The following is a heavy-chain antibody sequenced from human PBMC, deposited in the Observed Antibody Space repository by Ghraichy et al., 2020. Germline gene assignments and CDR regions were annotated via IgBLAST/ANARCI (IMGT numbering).Heavy chain of an antibody. V-gene: IGHV1-69*06. Sequence: SVKVSCKASGGTFSSYAISWVRQAPGQGLEWMGGIIPIFGTANYAQKFQGRVTITADKSTSTAYMELSSLRSEDTAVYYCARPETTAVGWYFDLWGRGTLVTVSS. CDR3: ARPETTAVGWYFDL. J-gene: IGHJ2*01. D-gene: IGHD4-17*01. CDR2: IIPIFGTA. CDR1: GGTFSSYA.